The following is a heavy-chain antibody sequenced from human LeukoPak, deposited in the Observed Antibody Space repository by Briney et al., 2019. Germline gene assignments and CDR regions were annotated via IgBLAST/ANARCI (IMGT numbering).Heavy chain of an antibody. CDR1: GYTFTAYY. CDR3: ARDRGGTSYVY. J-gene: IGHJ4*02. Sequence: ASVKVSCKASGYTFTAYYMHWVRQAPGQGLEWMGCINPNSGGTDYTQKFQGRVTLTSDTSVSTVYMELSRLRSDDTAVYYCARDRGGTSYVYWGQGTRVSVSS. CDR2: INPNSGGT. D-gene: IGHD1-26*01. V-gene: IGHV1-2*02.